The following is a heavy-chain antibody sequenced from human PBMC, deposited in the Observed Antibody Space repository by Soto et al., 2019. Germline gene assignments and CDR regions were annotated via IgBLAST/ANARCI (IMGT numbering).Heavy chain of an antibody. J-gene: IGHJ4*02. Sequence: GGSLRLSCAAFGLTLSDAWMNWVRQAPGKGLEWVGRIKSRPSGGTIDHAAPVKGRFTISRDDSTNTLYLQMNSLRIEDTGMYYCFTDHIASGFWGQGTLVTVSS. V-gene: IGHV3-15*07. D-gene: IGHD2-21*01. CDR2: IKSRPSGGTI. CDR1: GLTLSDAW. CDR3: FTDHIASGF.